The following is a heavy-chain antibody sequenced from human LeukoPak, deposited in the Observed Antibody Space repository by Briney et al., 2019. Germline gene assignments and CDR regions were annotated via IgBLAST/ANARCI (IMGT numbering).Heavy chain of an antibody. V-gene: IGHV3-23*01. CDR1: GFTFSSYA. Sequence: GGSLRLSCAASGFTFSSYAMSWVRQAPGKGLEWVSAISGSGGSTYYADSVKGRFTISRDNSMHTLYLQMNSLRAEDTAVYYCAKGDHDSSGPLNYYFDYWGQGTLVTVSS. D-gene: IGHD3-22*01. J-gene: IGHJ4*02. CDR2: ISGSGGST. CDR3: AKGDHDSSGPLNYYFDY.